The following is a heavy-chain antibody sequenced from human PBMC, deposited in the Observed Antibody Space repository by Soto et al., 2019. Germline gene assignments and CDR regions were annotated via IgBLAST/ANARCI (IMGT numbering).Heavy chain of an antibody. D-gene: IGHD6-13*01. V-gene: IGHV4-31*03. J-gene: IGHJ4*02. CDR3: ARVSQGAAARRGYYFGY. CDR2: IYYSGST. CDR1: GGSISSGGYY. Sequence: PSETLSLTCTFSGGSISSGGYYWSWIRQHPGKGLEWIGYIYYSGSTYYNPSLKSRVTISVDTSKNQFSLKLSSVTAADTAVYYCARVSQGAAARRGYYFGYWGQGTLVSVSS.